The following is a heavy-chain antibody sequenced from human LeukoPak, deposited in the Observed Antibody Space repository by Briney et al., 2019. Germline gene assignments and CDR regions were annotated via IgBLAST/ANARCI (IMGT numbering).Heavy chain of an antibody. CDR2: INPNSGGT. V-gene: IGHV1-2*02. D-gene: IGHD5-12*01. J-gene: IGHJ4*02. CDR1: GYTFTGYY. CDR3: ARSGRGTYYYFDL. Sequence: SVTVSCKASGYTFTGYYMHWVRQAPGQGLEWMGWINPNSGGTNYAQKFQGRVTMTRDTSISTAYMELRSLTSDDTARYYCARSGRGTYYYFDLWGQGTLVTVSS.